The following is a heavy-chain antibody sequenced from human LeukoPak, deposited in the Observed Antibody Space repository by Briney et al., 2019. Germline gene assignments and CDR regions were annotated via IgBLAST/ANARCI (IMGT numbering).Heavy chain of an antibody. CDR2: IKSKTDGGTT. V-gene: IGHV3-15*01. D-gene: IGHD4-17*01. J-gene: IGHJ4*02. CDR3: ARVVDHDYGDYYLDY. CDR1: GFTFSNAW. Sequence: GGSLRLSCAASGFTFSNAWMSWVRQAPRKGLEWVGRIKSKTDGGTTDYAAPVKGRFTISRDNSKNTLYLQMNSLRAEDTAVYYCARVVDHDYGDYYLDYWGQGTLVTVSS.